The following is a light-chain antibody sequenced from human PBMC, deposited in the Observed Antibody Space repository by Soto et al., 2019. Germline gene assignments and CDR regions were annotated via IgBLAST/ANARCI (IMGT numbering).Light chain of an antibody. V-gene: IGKV3-20*01. CDR3: QQYSNLPRT. Sequence: EIVLTQSPGTLSLSPGERATHSCRASQSVASRRVAWYKQKPGQALGLVMYDASSRATGIPDRFSGSGSWTDFTLTISRLEPEDFALYYCQQYSNLPRTFGQGTKVDIK. CDR1: QSVASRR. J-gene: IGKJ1*01. CDR2: DAS.